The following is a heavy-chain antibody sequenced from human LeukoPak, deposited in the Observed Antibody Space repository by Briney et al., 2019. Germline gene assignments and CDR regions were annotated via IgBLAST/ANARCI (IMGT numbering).Heavy chain of an antibody. Sequence: ASVKVSCKASGGTFSKDAISWVRQAPGQGLEWMGGFDPEDGETIYAQKFQGRVTMTEDTSTDTAYMELSSLRSEDTAVYYCATVGGGSSGWYEDYWGQGTLVTVSS. CDR3: ATVGGGSSGWYEDY. CDR2: FDPEDGET. D-gene: IGHD6-19*01. V-gene: IGHV1-24*01. CDR1: GGTFSKDA. J-gene: IGHJ4*02.